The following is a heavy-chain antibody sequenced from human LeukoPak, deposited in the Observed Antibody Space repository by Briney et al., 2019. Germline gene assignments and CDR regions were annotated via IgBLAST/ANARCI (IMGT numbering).Heavy chain of an antibody. CDR2: IYPRDGST. CDR3: ARDQEGFDY. Sequence: ASVKVSCKAFGYTFTSNYIHWVRQAPGQGLEWMGMIYPRDGSTSYAQKFQGRVTVTKDTSTSTVHMELSGLRSEDTAVYYCARDQEGFDYWGQGTLVTVSS. V-gene: IGHV1-46*01. J-gene: IGHJ4*02. CDR1: GYTFTSNY.